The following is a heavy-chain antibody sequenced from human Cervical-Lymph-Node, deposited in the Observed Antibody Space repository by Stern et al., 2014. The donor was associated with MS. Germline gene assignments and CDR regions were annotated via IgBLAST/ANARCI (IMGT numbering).Heavy chain of an antibody. V-gene: IGHV1-69*01. CDR1: GATFSTNA. D-gene: IGHD4-23*01. J-gene: IGHJ4*02. CDR2: IVPIFGRA. CDR3: AREHHGGNFES. Sequence: VQLVQSGAEVRKPGSSVKVSCKASGATFSTNAISWLRKAPGQWPEWMGAIVPIFGRANYVQKLRGRVTITADESASTAYMELRSLRSEDTAVYYCAREHHGGNFESWGQGTLVTVSS.